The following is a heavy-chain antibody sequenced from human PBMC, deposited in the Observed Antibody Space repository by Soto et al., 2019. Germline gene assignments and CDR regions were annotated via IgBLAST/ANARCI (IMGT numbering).Heavy chain of an antibody. D-gene: IGHD6-19*01. CDR3: VKDDSSGWPYYYGMDV. CDR2: ISYDGSNK. V-gene: IGHV3-30*18. CDR1: GFTFSSYG. J-gene: IGHJ6*02. Sequence: QVQLVESGGGVVQPGRSLRLSCAASGFTFSSYGMHWVRQAPGKGREWVAVISYDGSNKYYADSVKGRFTISRDNSKNTLYLQMSSLRAEDTAVYYCVKDDSSGWPYYYGMDVWGQGTTVTVSS.